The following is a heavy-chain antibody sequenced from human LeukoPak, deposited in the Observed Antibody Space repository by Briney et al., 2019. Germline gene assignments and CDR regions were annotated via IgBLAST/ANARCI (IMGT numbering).Heavy chain of an antibody. J-gene: IGHJ6*02. CDR2: ISAYNGNT. Sequence: ASVKVSCKASGYTFTSYGISWVRQAPGQGLEWMGWISAYNGNTNYAQKLQGRVTMTTDTSTSTAYMELRSLRSDDTAVYYCARVAGITMVRGVTIPYYYGMDVWGQGTTVTVSS. V-gene: IGHV1-18*01. D-gene: IGHD3-10*01. CDR1: GYTFTSYG. CDR3: ARVAGITMVRGVTIPYYYGMDV.